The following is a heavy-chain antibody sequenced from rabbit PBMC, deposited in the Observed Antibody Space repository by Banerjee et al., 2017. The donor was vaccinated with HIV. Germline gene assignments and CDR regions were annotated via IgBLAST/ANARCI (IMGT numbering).Heavy chain of an antibody. CDR2: IYTGGGTT. CDR1: GLDFSSYYY. Sequence: QSLEESGGDLVKPGASLTLTCTASGLDFSSYYYICWVRQDPGKGLEWIGCIYTGGGTTYYASWAKGRFTISKTSSTTVTLQMTSLTAADTATYFCARDLAGVTGWNFNLWGPGTLVTVS. V-gene: IGHV1S40*01. J-gene: IGHJ4*01. CDR3: ARDLAGVTGWNFNL. D-gene: IGHD4-1*01.